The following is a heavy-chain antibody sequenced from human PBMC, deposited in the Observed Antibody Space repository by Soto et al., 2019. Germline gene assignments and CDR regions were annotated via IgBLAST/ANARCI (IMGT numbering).Heavy chain of an antibody. V-gene: IGHV3-11*01. D-gene: IGHD2-15*01. J-gene: IGHJ6*02. CDR1: GFTFSDSY. CDR3: GRGSSREQYGMDV. Sequence: GGSLRLSCAASGFTFSDSYMSWIRQAPGKGPECISYITFSGNTVYYSDSLKGRFTISRDNAQNSLYLKMNRLRADDADVYYCGRGSSREQYGMDVGCQGTRVTVSS. CDR2: ITFSGNTV.